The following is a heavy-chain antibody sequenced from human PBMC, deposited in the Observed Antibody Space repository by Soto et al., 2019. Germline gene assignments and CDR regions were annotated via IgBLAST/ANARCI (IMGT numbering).Heavy chain of an antibody. CDR2: ISAYNGDT. J-gene: IGHJ6*02. CDR1: GYTFRSYG. Sequence: ASVKVSCKASGYTFRSYGISWVRQAPGQGLEWVGWISAYNGDTHYAPKFQDRITLTTETSTDTAYMELRSLRLDDTAVYYCAKAVTVVVPVYGMDVWGQGTTVTVSS. D-gene: IGHD2-2*01. V-gene: IGHV1-18*04. CDR3: AKAVTVVVPVYGMDV.